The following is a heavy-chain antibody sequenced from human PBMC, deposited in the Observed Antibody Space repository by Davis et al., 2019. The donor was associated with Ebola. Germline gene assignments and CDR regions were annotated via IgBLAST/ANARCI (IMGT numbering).Heavy chain of an antibody. CDR2: IGTRGDPT. CDR3: VRDYLFALDI. CDR1: GFTFSSYT. V-gene: IGHV3-48*02. J-gene: IGHJ3*02. Sequence: PGGSLRLSCAASGFTFSSYTMSWVRQPPGKGLEWVSYIGTRGDPTAYADSVKGRFTVSRDDANNSLSLLMNSLRDEDTAIYYCVRDYLFALDIWGQGTMVTVSS.